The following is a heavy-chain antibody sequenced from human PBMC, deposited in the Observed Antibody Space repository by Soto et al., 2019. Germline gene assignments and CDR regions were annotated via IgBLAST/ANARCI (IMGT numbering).Heavy chain of an antibody. J-gene: IGHJ4*02. CDR2: IYTSGST. Sequence: QVQLQESGPGRVKPSETLSLTCTVSGDSMTKYYWSWIRQPAGKGLEWIGRIYTSGSTNYNPSLKSRVTMSIDTSNNHFSLKLKSVTAADTAVYYCARTVGAAYYFDFWGQGALVTVSS. D-gene: IGHD1-26*01. CDR3: ARTVGAAYYFDF. V-gene: IGHV4-4*07. CDR1: GDSMTKYY.